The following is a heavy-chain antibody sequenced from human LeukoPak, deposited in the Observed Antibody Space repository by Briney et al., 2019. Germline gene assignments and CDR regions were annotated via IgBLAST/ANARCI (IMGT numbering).Heavy chain of an antibody. CDR2: IYSSGST. V-gene: IGHV4-4*07. CDR1: GVSITTFY. Sequence: SETLSLTCTVSGVSITTFYWSWIRQPTGKGLEWIGRIYSSGSTTYNPSLESRVTMSVDTSKNQFSLKLSSVTAADTAVYYCARVAWPSHSDYWGQGTLVTVSS. J-gene: IGHJ4*02. CDR3: ARVAWPSHSDY.